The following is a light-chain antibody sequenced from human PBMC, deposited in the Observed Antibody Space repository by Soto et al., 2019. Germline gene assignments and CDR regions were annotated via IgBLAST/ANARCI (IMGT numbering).Light chain of an antibody. CDR3: LQDYNYPRT. CDR2: GAS. V-gene: IGKV1-6*01. CDR1: QGIRND. Sequence: AIPMTQSPSSLSASVGDRVTITCRASQGIRNDLGWYQQKPGKAPKLLIYGASSLQSGVPSRFSGSGSGTDFTLTISSLQPEDFETYYCLQDYNYPRTFGQGTKVEI. J-gene: IGKJ1*01.